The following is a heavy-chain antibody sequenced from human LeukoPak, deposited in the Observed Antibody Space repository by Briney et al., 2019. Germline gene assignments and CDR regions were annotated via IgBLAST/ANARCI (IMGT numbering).Heavy chain of an antibody. Sequence: GGSLRLSCVASGFTLSSYWPSWVRQAPGKGLEWLANIKQDGSEKYYVDSVKGRFTISRDNAKNSLYLQMNSLRAEDTAVYYCARASHGLDVWGQGTTVTVSS. CDR2: IKQDGSEK. CDR1: GFTLSSYW. J-gene: IGHJ6*02. D-gene: IGHD5-24*01. CDR3: ARASHGLDV. V-gene: IGHV3-7*03.